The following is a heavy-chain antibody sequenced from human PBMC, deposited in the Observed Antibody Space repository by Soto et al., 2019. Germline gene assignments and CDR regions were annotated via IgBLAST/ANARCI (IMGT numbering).Heavy chain of an antibody. V-gene: IGHV5-51*01. CDR2: IYPDDSET. CDR3: ASGRHNCGEGYFDF. J-gene: IGHJ4*02. D-gene: IGHD2-21*01. Sequence: PGESRKISCSTSGYNFRTFWVGWVLQMPGKGLEWMGLIYPDDSETKYSPSFEGQVTMSSDSYISTTYMQWSSLQASDTAIYYCASGRHNCGEGYFDFWGQGTLVTVSP. CDR1: GYNFRTFW.